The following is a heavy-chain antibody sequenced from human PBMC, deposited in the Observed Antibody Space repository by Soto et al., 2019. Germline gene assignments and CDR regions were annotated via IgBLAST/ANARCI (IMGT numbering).Heavy chain of an antibody. CDR1: GGTFSSYA. CDR2: IIPIFGTA. D-gene: IGHD3-3*01. Sequence: ASVKVSCKASGGTFSSYAISWVRQAPGQGLEWMGGIIPIFGTANYAQKFQGRVTITADESTSTAYMELSSLRSEDTAVYYCARASEYYDSPYYGMDVWGQGTTVTVSS. J-gene: IGHJ6*02. CDR3: ARASEYYDSPYYGMDV. V-gene: IGHV1-69*13.